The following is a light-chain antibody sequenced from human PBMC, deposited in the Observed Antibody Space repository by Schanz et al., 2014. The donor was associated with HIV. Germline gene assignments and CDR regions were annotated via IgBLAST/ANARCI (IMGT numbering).Light chain of an antibody. CDR3: QQYGSSLYT. V-gene: IGKV3-20*01. CDR1: QSLGGSQ. Sequence: ETVLTQSPGSLSLSPGERATLSCRASQSLGGSQLAWYQHKPGQAPRLLMSTASERAIGIPDRFSGSGSGTDFSLTISRLEPEDFAVYYCQQYGSSLYTFGQGTKLEIK. CDR2: TAS. J-gene: IGKJ2*01.